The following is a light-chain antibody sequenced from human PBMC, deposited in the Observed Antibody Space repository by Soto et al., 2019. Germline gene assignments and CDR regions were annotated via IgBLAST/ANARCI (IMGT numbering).Light chain of an antibody. CDR2: EVT. CDR1: SSDVGGYNY. CDR3: SSYTSSNTLI. Sequence: QSVLTQPASVSGSPGQSITISCTGTSSDVGGYNYFSWFQQSPGKAPKVMIYEVTNRPSGVSNRFSGSKSGNTASLTISVLQAEDEADYYCSSYTSSNTLIFGGGTKLTV. V-gene: IGLV2-14*01. J-gene: IGLJ2*01.